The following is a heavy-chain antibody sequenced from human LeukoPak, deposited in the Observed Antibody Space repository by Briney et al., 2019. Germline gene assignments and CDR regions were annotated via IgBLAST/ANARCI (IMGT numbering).Heavy chain of an antibody. D-gene: IGHD3-22*01. CDR3: ARDGTPYYYDSSGYSGWFDP. CDR1: GFTFSSYG. V-gene: IGHV3-23*01. J-gene: IGHJ5*02. Sequence: GGSLRLSCAASGFTFSSYGMAWVRQAPGKGLEWVSGMNGNGGRIYYADSVKGRFTISRDNSKNTLYLQMNSLRAEDTALYYCARDGTPYYYDSSGYSGWFDPWGQGTLVTVSS. CDR2: MNGNGGRI.